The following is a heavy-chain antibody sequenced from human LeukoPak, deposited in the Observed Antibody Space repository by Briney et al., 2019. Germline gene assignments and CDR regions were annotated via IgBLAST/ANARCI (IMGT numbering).Heavy chain of an antibody. CDR3: ARVIGLSITLDY. V-gene: IGHV4-34*01. J-gene: IGHJ4*02. D-gene: IGHD3-10*01. CDR1: GGSFSGYY. CDR2: INHSGST. Sequence: TSETLSLTCAVYGGSFSGYYWSWIRQPPGKGLEWIGEINHSGSTNYNPSLKSRVTISVDTSKNQFSLKLSSVTAADTAVYYCARVIGLSITLDYWGQGTLVTVSS.